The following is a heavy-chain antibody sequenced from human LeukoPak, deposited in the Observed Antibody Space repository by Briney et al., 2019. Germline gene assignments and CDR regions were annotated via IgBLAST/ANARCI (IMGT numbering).Heavy chain of an antibody. CDR1: GLTFSSYE. CDR3: ARELYYDILTGYLNYYYGMDV. V-gene: IGHV3-48*03. Sequence: GGSLRLSCAASGLTFSSYEMNRVRQAPGKGLEWVSYISSSGSTIYYADSVKGRFTISRDNAKNSLYLQMNSLRAEDTAVYYCARELYYDILTGYLNYYYGMDVWGKGTTVTVSS. CDR2: ISSSGSTI. D-gene: IGHD3-9*01. J-gene: IGHJ6*04.